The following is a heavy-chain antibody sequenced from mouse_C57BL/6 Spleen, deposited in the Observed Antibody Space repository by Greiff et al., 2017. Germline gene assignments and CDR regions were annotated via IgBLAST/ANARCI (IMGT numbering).Heavy chain of an antibody. CDR3: ARDNYYYGSPGYFDY. D-gene: IGHD1-1*01. Sequence: QVQLKESDAELVKPGASVKISCKVSGYTFTDHTIHWMKQRPEQGLEWIGYIYPRDGSTKYNEKLKGKATLTADKSSSTAYMQLNSLTSEDSAVYFCARDNYYYGSPGYFDYWGQGTTLTVSS. J-gene: IGHJ2*01. V-gene: IGHV1-78*01. CDR2: IYPRDGST. CDR1: GYTFTDHT.